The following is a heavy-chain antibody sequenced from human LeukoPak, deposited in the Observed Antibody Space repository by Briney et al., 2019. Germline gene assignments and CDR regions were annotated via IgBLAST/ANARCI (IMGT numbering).Heavy chain of an antibody. V-gene: IGHV4-4*07. Sequence: SENLSLTCTGSGVTISTYYWIWLRQAAGQGLEGIGRIYTSGSTNYNPSLQSRVTMSVDTSKSQFSLKLSSVTAADTAVYYCASDSSEGSYAFDYWGQGTLVTVSS. CDR3: ASDSSEGSYAFDY. CDR1: GVTISTYY. J-gene: IGHJ4*02. CDR2: IYTSGST. D-gene: IGHD5-18*01.